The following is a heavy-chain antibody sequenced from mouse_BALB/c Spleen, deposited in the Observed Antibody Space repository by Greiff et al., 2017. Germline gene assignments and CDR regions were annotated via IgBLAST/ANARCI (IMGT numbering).Heavy chain of an antibody. D-gene: IGHD2-14*01. CDR3: AREGNRYDGAWFAY. J-gene: IGHJ3*01. CDR1: GFSLTGYG. Sequence: VQLVESGAGLVAPSQSLSITCTVSGFSLTGYGVNWVRQPPGKGLEWLGMIWGDGSTDYNSALKSRLSISKDNSKSQVFLKMNRLQTDDTARYYCAREGNRYDGAWFAYWGQGTLVTVSA. CDR2: IWGDGST. V-gene: IGHV2-6-7*01.